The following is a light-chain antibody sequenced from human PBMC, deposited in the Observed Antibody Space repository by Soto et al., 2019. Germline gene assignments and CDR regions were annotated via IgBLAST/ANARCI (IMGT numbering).Light chain of an antibody. J-gene: IGKJ5*01. CDR1: QSVSTN. CDR2: GAS. V-gene: IGKV3-20*01. Sequence: EIVLTQSPGSLSLSPGEGATLSCRASQSVSTNVAWYQQRPGQPPKLLIFGASSRATGIPARFSGSGSGTDFTLIINRLQPEDFAQYFCQHYGRGSPIAFGLGTRLEIK. CDR3: QHYGRGSPIA.